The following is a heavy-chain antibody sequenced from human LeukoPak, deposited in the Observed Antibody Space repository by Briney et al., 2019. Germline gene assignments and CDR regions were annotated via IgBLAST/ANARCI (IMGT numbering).Heavy chain of an antibody. D-gene: IGHD1-1*01. CDR1: GYTFTSYA. V-gene: IGHV1-3*03. CDR2: INAGNGNT. Sequence: ASVKVSCEASGYTFTSYAMHWVRQAPGQRLEWMGWINAGNGNTKYSQEFQGRVTITRDTSASTAYMELSSLRSEDMAVYYCAREERSHGTFDIWGQGTMVTVSS. CDR3: AREERSHGTFDI. J-gene: IGHJ3*02.